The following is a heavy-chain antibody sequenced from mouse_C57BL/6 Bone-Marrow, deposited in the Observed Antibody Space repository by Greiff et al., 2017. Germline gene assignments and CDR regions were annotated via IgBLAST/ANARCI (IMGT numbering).Heavy chain of an antibody. Sequence: EVKLMESGGGLVKPGGSLKLSCAASGFTFSDYGMHWVRQAPEKGLEWVAYISSGSSTIYYADTVKGRFTISRDNAKNTLFLQMTSLRSEDTAMYYCARNYGSSYENYAMDYWGQGTLVTVSA. CDR2: ISSGSSTI. CDR3: ARNYGSSYENYAMDY. V-gene: IGHV5-17*01. CDR1: GFTFSDYG. J-gene: IGHJ3*01. D-gene: IGHD1-1*01.